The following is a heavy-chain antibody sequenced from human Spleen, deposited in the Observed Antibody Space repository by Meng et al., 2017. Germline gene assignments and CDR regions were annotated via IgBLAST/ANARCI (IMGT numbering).Heavy chain of an antibody. J-gene: IGHJ4*02. D-gene: IGHD6-19*01. CDR3: ARVRGIPVAGYFFDY. Sequence: SETLSLTCTVSGDSISNSYWSWIRQPPGKGLEWIGQIYYSGSTYSNPSLKSRVTISVDMSKNQFSLKLGSVTAADTAVYYCARVRGIPVAGYFFDYWGQGTLVTVSS. V-gene: IGHV4-59*01. CDR1: GDSISNSY. CDR2: IYYSGST.